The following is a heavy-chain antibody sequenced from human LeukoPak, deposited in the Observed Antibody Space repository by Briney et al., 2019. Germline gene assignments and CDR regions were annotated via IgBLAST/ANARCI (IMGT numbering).Heavy chain of an antibody. CDR2: IRGSGGST. Sequence: PGGSLRLSCAVSGITLSNYGMSWVRQAPGEGLEWVAGIRGSGGSTNYADSVKGRFTISRDNPKNTLFLQMNSLRAEDTAVYFCAKRGVVIRVILVGFHREAYYFDSWGQGALVTVSS. J-gene: IGHJ4*02. CDR1: GITLSNYG. CDR3: AKRGVVIRVILVGFHREAYYFDS. V-gene: IGHV3-23*01. D-gene: IGHD2-21*01.